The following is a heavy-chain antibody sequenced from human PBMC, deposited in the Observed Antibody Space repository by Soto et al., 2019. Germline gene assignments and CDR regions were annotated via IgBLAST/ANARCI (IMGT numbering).Heavy chain of an antibody. CDR1: GFTFSSYE. CDR3: ARAPTVTLYYYYGMDV. D-gene: IGHD4-17*01. J-gene: IGHJ6*02. Sequence: ESGGGLVQPGGSLRLSCAASGFTFSSYEMNWVRQAPGKGLEWVSYISSSGSTIYYADSVKGRFTISRDNAKNSLYLQMNSLRAEDTAVYYCARAPTVTLYYYYGMDVWGQGTTVTVSS. CDR2: ISSSGSTI. V-gene: IGHV3-48*03.